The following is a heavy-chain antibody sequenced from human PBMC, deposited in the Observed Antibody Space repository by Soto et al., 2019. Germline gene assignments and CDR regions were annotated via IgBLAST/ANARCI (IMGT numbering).Heavy chain of an antibody. CDR2: INHSGNT. Sequence: QVQLQQWGAGLLKPSETLSLTCAVYGGSLSGYYWSWIRQPPGKALEWIGDINHSGNTNYNPSLKSRVTISVDTSKNQLFLNLSSVTAADTAMYYCARHHVRGRTIAGAAEFWGQGTLVTVSS. CDR3: ARHHVRGRTIAGAAEF. D-gene: IGHD1-26*01. V-gene: IGHV4-34*01. J-gene: IGHJ4*02. CDR1: GGSLSGYY.